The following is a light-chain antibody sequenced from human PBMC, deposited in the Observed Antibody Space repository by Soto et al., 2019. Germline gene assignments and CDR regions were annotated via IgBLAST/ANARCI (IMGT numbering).Light chain of an antibody. CDR3: QQYNSYPCT. CDR2: KAS. Sequence: DIPMTQSPSTLSASVGDRVTITCRASQSISSWLAWYQQKPGKAPKLLIYKASSLASGVPSRFSGSGSGTEFTLTISSLQPDDFATYYCQQYNSYPCTFGQGTKLEIK. V-gene: IGKV1-5*03. J-gene: IGKJ2*02. CDR1: QSISSW.